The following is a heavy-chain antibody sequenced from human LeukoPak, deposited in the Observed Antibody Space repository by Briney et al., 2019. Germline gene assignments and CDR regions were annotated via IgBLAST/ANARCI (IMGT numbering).Heavy chain of an antibody. J-gene: IGHJ5*02. V-gene: IGHV4-59*12. CDR3: ARGLRFHIGSGNWFDL. Sequence: SETLSLTCSVSGGSLTNYYWGWIRQPPGKGLEFIGYIHSDGTTNYDSSLQSRVAISLDTSKIQFSLRLYSVTAADTAVYYCARGLRFHIGSGNWFDLWGQGTLVTVSS. D-gene: IGHD3-10*01. CDR2: IHSDGTT. CDR1: GGSLTNYY.